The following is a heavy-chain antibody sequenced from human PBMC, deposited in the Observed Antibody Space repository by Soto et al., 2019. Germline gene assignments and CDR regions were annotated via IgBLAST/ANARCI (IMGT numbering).Heavy chain of an antibody. D-gene: IGHD6-6*01. CDR3: ARGRPAIAALYYYGMDV. J-gene: IGHJ6*02. Sequence: SVKVSCKASGGTFSSYAISWLRRSPGQGLEWMGGIIPIFGTANYAQKFQGRVTITADESTSTAYMELSSLRSEDTAVYYCARGRPAIAALYYYGMDVWGQGTTVTVSS. V-gene: IGHV1-69*13. CDR2: IIPIFGTA. CDR1: GGTFSSYA.